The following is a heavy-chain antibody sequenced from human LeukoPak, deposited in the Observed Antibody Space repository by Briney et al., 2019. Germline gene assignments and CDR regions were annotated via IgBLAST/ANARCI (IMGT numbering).Heavy chain of an antibody. J-gene: IGHJ4*02. Sequence: SETLSLTCTVSGGSISSSPYYWGWIRQPPGKSLEWIGNIYSSGSTYYNPSPKSRVTISVDTSKNQFSLKLASVTAADTAVYYCARYSSGWYYFDYWGQGTLVTVSS. CDR3: ARYSSGWYYFDY. CDR2: IYSSGST. CDR1: GGSISSSPYY. D-gene: IGHD6-19*01. V-gene: IGHV4-39*01.